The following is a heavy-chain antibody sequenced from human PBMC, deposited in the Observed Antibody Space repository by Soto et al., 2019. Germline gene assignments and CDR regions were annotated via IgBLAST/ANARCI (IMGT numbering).Heavy chain of an antibody. CDR1: GFTFSNAW. Sequence: GGSLRLSCAASGFTFSNAWMSWVRQAPGKGLEWVGRIKSKTDGGTTDYAAPVKGRFTISRDDSKNTLYLQMNSLKTEDTAAYYCTTDLATMVRGYGMDVWGQGTTVTVSS. CDR3: TTDLATMVRGYGMDV. CDR2: IKSKTDGGTT. D-gene: IGHD3-10*01. J-gene: IGHJ6*02. V-gene: IGHV3-15*01.